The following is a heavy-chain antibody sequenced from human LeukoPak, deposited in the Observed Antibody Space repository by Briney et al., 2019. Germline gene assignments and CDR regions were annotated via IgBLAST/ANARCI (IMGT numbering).Heavy chain of an antibody. Sequence: PGGSLRLSCAGSGFTFSNYAMSWVRQAPGKGLEWVSGVTSSTGTTNYADSVKGRFTLSRDNSKNTLYLQMNSLRAEDTALYYCARSTMGFSFDKWGQGTLVTVSS. CDR2: VTSSTGTT. CDR1: GFTFSNYA. CDR3: ARSTMGFSFDK. D-gene: IGHD2/OR15-2a*01. V-gene: IGHV3-23*01. J-gene: IGHJ4*02.